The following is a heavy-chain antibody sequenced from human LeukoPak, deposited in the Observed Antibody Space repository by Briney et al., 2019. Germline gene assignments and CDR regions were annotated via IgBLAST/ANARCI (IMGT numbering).Heavy chain of an antibody. D-gene: IGHD2/OR15-2a*01. V-gene: IGHV1-8*01. J-gene: IGHJ6*03. CDR2: VSPTSGKT. CDR3: AKDLLSISPRGYMDV. Sequence: ASVKVSCKASGYTFTNYDFNWVRQATGQGLERMGWVSPTSGKTEYAQKFQGRVTMTRNASISTVYMELNSLRAEDTAVYYCAKDLLSISPRGYMDVWGKGTTVTVSS. CDR1: GYTFTNYD.